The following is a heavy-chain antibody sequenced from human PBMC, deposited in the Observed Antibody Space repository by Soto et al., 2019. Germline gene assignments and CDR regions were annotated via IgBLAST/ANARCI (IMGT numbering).Heavy chain of an antibody. D-gene: IGHD3-16*01. Sequence: SETLSLTCTVSGGSISSGGYYWSWIRQHPGKGLEWIGYIYYSGSTYYNPSLKSRVTISVATSKNQFSLKLSSVTAADTAVYYCASTGGPRYAFDIWGQGTMVTVSS. CDR1: GGSISSGGYY. J-gene: IGHJ3*02. V-gene: IGHV4-31*03. CDR3: ASTGGPRYAFDI. CDR2: IYYSGST.